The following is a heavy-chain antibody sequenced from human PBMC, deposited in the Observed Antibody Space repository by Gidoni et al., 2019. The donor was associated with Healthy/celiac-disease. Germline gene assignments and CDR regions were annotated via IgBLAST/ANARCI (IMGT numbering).Heavy chain of an antibody. CDR1: GFTFSSYG. D-gene: IGHD3-10*01. Sequence: QVQLVESGGGVVQPGRSLRLSCAASGFTFSSYGMHWVRQAPGKGLEWVAVISYDGSNKYYADSVKGRFTISRDNSKNTLYLQMNSLRAEDTAVYYCAKERGYYGSGNLDYWGQGTLVTVSS. CDR3: AKERGYYGSGNLDY. CDR2: ISYDGSNK. J-gene: IGHJ4*02. V-gene: IGHV3-30*18.